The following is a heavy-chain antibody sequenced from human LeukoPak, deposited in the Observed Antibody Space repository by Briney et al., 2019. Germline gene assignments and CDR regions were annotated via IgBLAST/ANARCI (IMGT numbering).Heavy chain of an antibody. D-gene: IGHD6-13*01. CDR3: ARGPAAGTPSWFDP. CDR1: GYTFTSYG. Sequence: ASVKVSCKASGYTFTSYGISWVRQAPGQGLEWMGWISAKNGNTKYAQKFQGRVTMTTDTSTSTAYMELRSLRSDDTAVYYCARGPAAGTPSWFDPWGQGTLVTVSS. CDR2: ISAKNGNT. V-gene: IGHV1-18*01. J-gene: IGHJ5*02.